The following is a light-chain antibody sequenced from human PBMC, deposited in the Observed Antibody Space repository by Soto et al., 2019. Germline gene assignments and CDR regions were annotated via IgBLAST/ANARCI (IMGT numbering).Light chain of an antibody. CDR2: RAS. CDR1: QTISSSF. J-gene: IGKJ3*01. CDR3: HQFGSASLDP. Sequence: EIVLTQSPGTLSLSPGERATLSCRASQTISSSFLAWYQQKPGQAPRLLIYRASRRAPGIPDRFSGSGSWTDFTLTISRLEPEEVSVYYCHQFGSASLDPFGPGTKLEIK. V-gene: IGKV3-20*01.